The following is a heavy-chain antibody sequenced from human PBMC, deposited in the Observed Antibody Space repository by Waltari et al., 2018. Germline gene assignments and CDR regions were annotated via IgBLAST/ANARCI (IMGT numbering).Heavy chain of an antibody. Sequence: QVQLVQSGAEVKKPGASVKVSCKTSGYTFTGYYMYWVRQAPGQGLEWKGWINPYRGGTAYAQKFQGRVTLTRDTSISTAYMELNRLISDDSAMYYCATAPDAFQIINWGQGTLVTVSS. CDR3: ATAPDAFQIIN. D-gene: IGHD2-2*01. CDR1: GYTFTGYY. V-gene: IGHV1-2*02. J-gene: IGHJ4*02. CDR2: INPYRGGT.